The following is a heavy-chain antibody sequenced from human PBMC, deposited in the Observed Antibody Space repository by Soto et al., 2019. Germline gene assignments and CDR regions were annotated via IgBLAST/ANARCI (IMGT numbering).Heavy chain of an antibody. Sequence: EVQLLESGGGLVQPGGSLRLSCAASGFTFSSYAISWVRQAPGKGLEWVSASSGSGGSTYYADSVKGRFTISRDNSTNTLYLQMNSLRAEDTAVYYCAKGGVYCSGGSCYPDAFDIWGQEPMVTVSS. CDR3: AKGGVYCSGGSCYPDAFDI. J-gene: IGHJ3*02. CDR2: SSGSGGST. D-gene: IGHD2-15*01. CDR1: GFTFSSYA. V-gene: IGHV3-23*01.